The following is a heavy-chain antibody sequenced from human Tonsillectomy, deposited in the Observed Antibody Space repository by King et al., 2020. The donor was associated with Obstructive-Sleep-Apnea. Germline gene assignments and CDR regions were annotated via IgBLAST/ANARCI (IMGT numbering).Heavy chain of an antibody. CDR3: ARDLVMGG. CDR2: IYAVGST. Sequence: VQLVESGGGLVQPGGSLRLSCAASGFTVSSKYMSWVRQAPGKGLEWVSVIYAVGSTYYADSGKGRFTISRDNSKNTVYLQMKSVRAEDTAVFFCARDLVMGGWGPGTTVT. D-gene: IGHD2-8*02. V-gene: IGHV3-66*01. J-gene: IGHJ6*02. CDR1: GFTVSSKY.